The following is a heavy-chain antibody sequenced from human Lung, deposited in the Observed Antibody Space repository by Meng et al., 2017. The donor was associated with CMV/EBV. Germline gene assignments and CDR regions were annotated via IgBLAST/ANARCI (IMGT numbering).Heavy chain of an antibody. CDR1: GYSISSGYY. D-gene: IGHD3-10*01. V-gene: IGHV4-38-2*02. CDR2: IYHSGST. J-gene: IGHJ4*02. Sequence: GSLRLSCTVSGYSISSGYYWGWTRQPPGKGLEWIGSIYHSGSTYYNPSLKSRVTISVDTSKNQLSLRLSSVTAADTAVYYCARGIYGSVDYWGQGPLVTVSS. CDR3: ARGIYGSVDY.